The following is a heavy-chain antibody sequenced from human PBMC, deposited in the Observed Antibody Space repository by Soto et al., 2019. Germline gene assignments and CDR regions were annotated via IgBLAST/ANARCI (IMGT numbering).Heavy chain of an antibody. V-gene: IGHV4-34*01. J-gene: IGHJ4*02. CDR3: ARDNHATSR. Sequence: PSETLSLTCAVYGGSFSGYYWSWIRQPPGKGLEWIGEINHSGSTNYNPSLKSRVTISVDTSKNQFSLKLSSVTAADTAVYYCARDNHATSRWGQGTLVTVSS. D-gene: IGHD1-26*01. CDR1: GGSFSGYY. CDR2: INHSGST.